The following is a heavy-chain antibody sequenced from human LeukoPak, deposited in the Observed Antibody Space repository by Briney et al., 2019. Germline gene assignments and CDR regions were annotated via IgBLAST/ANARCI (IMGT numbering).Heavy chain of an antibody. V-gene: IGHV1-2*02. J-gene: IGHJ1*01. D-gene: IGHD3-10*01. CDR3: ARVTSGSGSYSEARYFQH. Sequence: ASVKVCCKASGYTFTGYYMHWVRQAPGQGLEWMGWINPNSGGTNYAQKFQGRVTMTRDTSISTAYMELSRLRSDDTAVYYCARVTSGSGSYSEARYFQHWGQGTLVTVSS. CDR1: GYTFTGYY. CDR2: INPNSGGT.